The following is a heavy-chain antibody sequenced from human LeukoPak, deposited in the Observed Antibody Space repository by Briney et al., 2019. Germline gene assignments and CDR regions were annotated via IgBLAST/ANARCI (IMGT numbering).Heavy chain of an antibody. D-gene: IGHD6-13*01. J-gene: IGHJ5*02. CDR3: ARARLRAAAVFNWFDP. CDR1: GGTFSSYA. Sequence: ASVKVSCKASGGTFSSYAISWVRQAPGQGLECMGIINPSGGSTSYAQKFQGRVTMTRDTSISTAYMELSRLRSDDTAVYYCARARLRAAAVFNWFDPWGQGTLVTVSS. V-gene: IGHV1-46*01. CDR2: INPSGGST.